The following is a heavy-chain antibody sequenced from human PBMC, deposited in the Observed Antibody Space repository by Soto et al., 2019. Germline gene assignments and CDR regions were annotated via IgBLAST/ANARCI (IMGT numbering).Heavy chain of an antibody. D-gene: IGHD3-10*01. CDR2: ISWNSGSI. J-gene: IGHJ3*02. CDR3: ARLYGSGSYDAFDI. V-gene: IGHV3-9*01. Sequence: GGSLRLSCAASGFTFDDYAMHWVRQAPGKGLEWVSGISWNSGSIGYADSVKGRFTISRDNAKNSLYLQMNSLRAEDTALYYCARLYGSGSYDAFDIWGQGTIVTVSS. CDR1: GFTFDDYA.